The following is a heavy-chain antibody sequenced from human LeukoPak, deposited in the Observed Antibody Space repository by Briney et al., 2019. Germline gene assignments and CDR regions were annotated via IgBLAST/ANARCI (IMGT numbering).Heavy chain of an antibody. Sequence: SGTLSLTCAVSGGSISSSNWWSWVRQPPGKGLEWIGEIYHSGSTNYNPSLKSRVTISVDKSKNQFSLKLSSVTAADTAVYYCASSPPNYYYGSGSYDYWGQGTLVTVSS. V-gene: IGHV4-4*02. CDR3: ASSPPNYYYGSGSYDY. CDR1: GGSISSSNW. D-gene: IGHD3-10*01. CDR2: IYHSGST. J-gene: IGHJ4*02.